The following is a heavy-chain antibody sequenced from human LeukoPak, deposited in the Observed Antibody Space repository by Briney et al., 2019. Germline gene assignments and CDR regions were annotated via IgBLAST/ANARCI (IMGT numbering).Heavy chain of an antibody. V-gene: IGHV1-69*05. CDR2: IIPIFGTA. J-gene: IGHJ6*03. CDR1: GGTFSSYA. Sequence: GASVKVSCKASGGTFSSYAISWVRQAPGQGLEWMGGIIPIFGTASYAQKFQGRVTITTGESTSTAYMELSSLRSEDTAVYYCARGTTQAGANYYYYYMDVWGKGTTVTVSS. D-gene: IGHD1-7*01. CDR3: ARGTTQAGANYYYYYMDV.